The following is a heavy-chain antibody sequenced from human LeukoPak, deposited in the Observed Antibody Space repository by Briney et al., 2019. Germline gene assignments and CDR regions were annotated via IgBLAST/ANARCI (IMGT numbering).Heavy chain of an antibody. J-gene: IGHJ4*02. CDR2: IYYSGST. D-gene: IGHD2-15*01. V-gene: IGHV4-39*07. Sequence: PSETLSLTCTVSGGSISSSSYYWGWIRQPPGKGLEWIGSIYYSGSTYYNPSLKSRVTISVDTSKNQFSLKLSSVTAADTAVYYCARDGNFCSGGSCYPAFGYWGQGTLVTVSS. CDR1: GGSISSSSYY. CDR3: ARDGNFCSGGSCYPAFGY.